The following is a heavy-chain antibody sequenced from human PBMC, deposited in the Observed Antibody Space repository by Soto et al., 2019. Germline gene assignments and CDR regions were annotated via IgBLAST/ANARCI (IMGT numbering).Heavy chain of an antibody. V-gene: IGHV1-3*01. Sequence: QVQLVQSGAEVKKPGASVKVSCKASGYTFTRYAMHWVRQAPGQRLEWMGWINAGNDNTKYSQKYQGRVTITRDTSASTAYMELSSLRSEDTAVYYCAGGVGGIYYDFNWFDPWGQGTLVTVSS. D-gene: IGHD3-22*01. CDR3: AGGVGGIYYDFNWFDP. CDR1: GYTFTRYA. J-gene: IGHJ5*02. CDR2: INAGNDNT.